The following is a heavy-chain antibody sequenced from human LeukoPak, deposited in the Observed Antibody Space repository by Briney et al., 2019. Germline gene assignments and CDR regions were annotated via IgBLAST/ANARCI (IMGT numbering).Heavy chain of an antibody. CDR3: ARAAYCGGDCYYYFDY. CDR2: VYYSGRT. Sequence: PSETLSLTCTVSGXSIGNYYWSWIRQPPGKGLEWIGYVYYSGRTNYNPSLNSRVTISVDTSKNQFSLKLSSVTAADTAVYYCARAAYCGGDCYYYFDYWGQGTLVTVSS. D-gene: IGHD2-21*02. V-gene: IGHV4-59*01. CDR1: GXSIGNYY. J-gene: IGHJ4*02.